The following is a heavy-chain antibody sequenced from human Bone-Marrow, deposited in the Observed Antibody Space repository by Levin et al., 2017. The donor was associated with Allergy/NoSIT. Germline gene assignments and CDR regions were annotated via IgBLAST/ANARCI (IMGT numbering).Heavy chain of an antibody. Sequence: GESLKISCAASGFTFRTHDMHWVRQGTGKGLEWVSTIGTAGDTYYPDSVRGRFTISRENAKNSLYLQMNGLRAGDTAVYYCERYNYEYNALDIWGQGTMVTVSS. CDR1: GFTFRTHD. J-gene: IGHJ3*02. CDR2: IGTAGDT. D-gene: IGHD5-18*01. V-gene: IGHV3-13*01. CDR3: ERYNYEYNALDI.